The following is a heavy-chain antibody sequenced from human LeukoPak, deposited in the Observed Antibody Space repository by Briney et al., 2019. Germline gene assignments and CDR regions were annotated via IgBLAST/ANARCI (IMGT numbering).Heavy chain of an antibody. D-gene: IGHD1-26*01. Sequence: GGSLRLSCAASGFTFSTYAINWVRQAPGRGLEWLSSISGSGTNTHNADSVRGRFTISRDNSKNTVYLQMNSLRAEDTALYFCARGRRIGTNSYYFDYWGQGALVTVSS. J-gene: IGHJ4*02. CDR1: GFTFSTYA. CDR3: ARGRRIGTNSYYFDY. CDR2: ISGSGTNT. V-gene: IGHV3-23*01.